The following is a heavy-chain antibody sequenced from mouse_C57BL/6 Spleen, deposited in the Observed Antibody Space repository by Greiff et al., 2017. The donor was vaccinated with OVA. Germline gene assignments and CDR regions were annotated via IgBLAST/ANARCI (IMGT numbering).Heavy chain of an antibody. CDR2: IRNKANGYTT. Sequence: EVNLVESGGGLVQPGGSLSLSCAASGFTFTDYYMSWVRQPPGKALEWLGFIRNKANGYTTEYSASVKGRFTISRDNSQSILYLQMNALRAEDSATYYCARSSNWDDWYFDVWGTGTTVTVSS. D-gene: IGHD4-1*02. V-gene: IGHV7-3*01. CDR3: ARSSNWDDWYFDV. J-gene: IGHJ1*03. CDR1: GFTFTDYY.